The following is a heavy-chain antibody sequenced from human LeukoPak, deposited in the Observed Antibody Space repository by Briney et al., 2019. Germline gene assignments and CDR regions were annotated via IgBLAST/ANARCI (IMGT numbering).Heavy chain of an antibody. CDR2: ISYDGSNK. Sequence: GGSLRLSCAASGFTFSSYAMHWVRQAPGKGLEWVAVISYDGSNKYYADSVKGRFTISRDNSKNTLYLQMNSLRAEDTAVYYCARGAYGDSRYYGMDVWGQGTTVTVSS. CDR1: GFTFSSYA. D-gene: IGHD4-17*01. V-gene: IGHV3-30-3*01. CDR3: ARGAYGDSRYYGMDV. J-gene: IGHJ6*02.